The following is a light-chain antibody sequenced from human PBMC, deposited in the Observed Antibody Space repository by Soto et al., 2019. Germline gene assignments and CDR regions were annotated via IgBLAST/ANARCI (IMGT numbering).Light chain of an antibody. V-gene: IGLV2-14*03. Sequence: QSALTQPASVSGSPGQSITISCTGTSSDVGGYDYVSWYQQYPGKAPKLMIYDVSNRPSGVSNRFSGSKSGNTASLTISGLQAEDEADYYCSSYTSSRTLTFGGGTTLTVL. CDR1: SSDVGGYDY. CDR2: DVS. CDR3: SSYTSSRTLT. J-gene: IGLJ2*01.